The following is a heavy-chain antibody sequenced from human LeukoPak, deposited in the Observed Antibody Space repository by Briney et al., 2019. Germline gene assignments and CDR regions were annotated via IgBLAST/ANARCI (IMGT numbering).Heavy chain of an antibody. CDR1: GLTFSSFE. J-gene: IGHJ4*02. CDR2: ISRGGNTI. V-gene: IGHV3-48*03. D-gene: IGHD3-10*01. CDR3: ARDHDIGYYGS. Sequence: GGSLRPSCAASGLTFSSFEMNWVRQAPGKGLEWISYISRGGNTIYYADSVKGRFTISRDNAKNSLYLQMNSPRAEDTAVYYCARDHDIGYYGSWGQGTLVTVSS.